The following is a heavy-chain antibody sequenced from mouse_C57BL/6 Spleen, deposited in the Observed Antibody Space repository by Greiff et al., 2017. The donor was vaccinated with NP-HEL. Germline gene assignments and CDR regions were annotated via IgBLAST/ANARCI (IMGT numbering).Heavy chain of an antibody. J-gene: IGHJ4*01. CDR2: FHPYNDDT. D-gene: IGHD4-1*01. V-gene: IGHV1-47*01. CDR1: GYTFTTYP. CDR3: AKLGPGGAMDY. Sequence: QVQLKESGAELVKPGASVKMSCKASGYTFTTYPIEWMKQNHGKSLEWIGNFHPYNDDTKYNEKFKGKATLTVEKSSSTVYLELSRLTTDDSAVYYCAKLGPGGAMDYWGQGTSVTVSS.